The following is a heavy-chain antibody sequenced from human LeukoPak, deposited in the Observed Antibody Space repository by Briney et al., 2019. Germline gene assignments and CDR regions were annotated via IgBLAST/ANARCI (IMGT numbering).Heavy chain of an antibody. CDR1: GFTFSSYS. CDR3: ARRHDYSNYPDY. CDR2: ISSSSSYI. V-gene: IGHV3-21*01. J-gene: IGHJ4*02. Sequence: GGSLRLSCAASGFTFSSYSMIWVRQAPGKGLEWVSSISSSSSYIYYADSVKGRFTISRDNAKNSLYLQMNSLRAEDTAVYYCARRHDYSNYPDYWGQGTLVTVSS. D-gene: IGHD4-11*01.